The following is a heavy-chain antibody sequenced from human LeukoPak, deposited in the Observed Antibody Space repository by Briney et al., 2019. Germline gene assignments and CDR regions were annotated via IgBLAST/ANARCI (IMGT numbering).Heavy chain of an antibody. V-gene: IGHV4-59*01. CDR1: GGSISSYY. CDR3: ARNGYCSSNSCYRPYGMDV. CDR2: IYYSGNT. J-gene: IGHJ6*02. D-gene: IGHD2-2*03. Sequence: SETLSLTCAVSGGSISSYYWSWIGQPPGKGLEWIGSIYYSGNTNYNPSRRSRVTISVDTSKKQFSLKLSSVTAADTAVYYCARNGYCSSNSCYRPYGMDVWGQGTTVTVSS.